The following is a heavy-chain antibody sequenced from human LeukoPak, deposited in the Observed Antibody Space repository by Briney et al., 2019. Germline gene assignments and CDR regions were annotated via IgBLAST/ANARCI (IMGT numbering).Heavy chain of an antibody. J-gene: IGHJ4*02. CDR1: GVSFSGYY. CDR3: ARGPNWVGFDY. D-gene: IGHD7-27*01. CDR2: INHSGST. V-gene: IGHV4-34*01. Sequence: SETLSLTCAVYGVSFSGYYWSWIRQPPGKGLEWIGEINHSGSTNYNPSLKSRVTISVDTSKNQFSLKLSSVTAADTAVYYCARGPNWVGFDYWGQGTLVTVSS.